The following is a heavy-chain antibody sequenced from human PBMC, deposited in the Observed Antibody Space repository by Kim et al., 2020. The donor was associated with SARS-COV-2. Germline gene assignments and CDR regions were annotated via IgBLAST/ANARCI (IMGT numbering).Heavy chain of an antibody. Sequence: NYAQKCQGRVTMTRDTSISTAYMELSRLRSDDTAVYYCASFIAAATGSDYWGQGTLVTVSS. CDR3: ASFIAAATGSDY. J-gene: IGHJ4*02. D-gene: IGHD6-13*01. V-gene: IGHV1-2*02.